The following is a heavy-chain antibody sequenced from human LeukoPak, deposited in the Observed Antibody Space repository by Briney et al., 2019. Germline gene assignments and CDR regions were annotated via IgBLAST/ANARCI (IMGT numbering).Heavy chain of an antibody. D-gene: IGHD6-6*01. V-gene: IGHV3-7*01. J-gene: IGHJ4*02. CDR1: GFTFSSYW. Sequence: GSLRLSCAASGFTFSSYWMSWVRQAPGKGLEGVANIKQDGSEKYYVASVKGRFTISRDNAKNSPYLQMKSLRAADTAVYYCARGGSSLFDYWGQGTLVTVSS. CDR2: IKQDGSEK. CDR3: ARGGSSLFDY.